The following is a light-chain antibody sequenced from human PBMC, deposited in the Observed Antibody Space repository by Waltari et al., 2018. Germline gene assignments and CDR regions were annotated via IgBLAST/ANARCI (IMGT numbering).Light chain of an antibody. CDR2: ADT. J-gene: IGLJ1*01. CDR3: AAWDDSLNGFYV. Sequence: QSVLTQPPSASETPGQRVTISCSGSRSNIGSNTVNWYQHLPGTAPKLLIYADTQWPSGVPDRFSGSKSGTSASLAISGLQSDDEADYYCAAWDDSLNGFYVFGTGTKLTVL. V-gene: IGLV1-44*01. CDR1: RSNIGSNT.